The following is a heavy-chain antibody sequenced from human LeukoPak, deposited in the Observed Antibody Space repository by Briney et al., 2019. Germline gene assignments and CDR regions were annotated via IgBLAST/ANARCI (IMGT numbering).Heavy chain of an antibody. J-gene: IGHJ4*02. CDR3: ARGREEYSSGWFRFDY. Sequence: PSGTLSLTCAVSGGSISSSNWWSWVRQPPGKGLEWIGEIYHNGSTNYNPSLKSRVTISVDKSKNQFSLKLSSVTAADTAVYYCARGREEYSSGWFRFDYWGQGTLVTVSS. V-gene: IGHV4-4*02. CDR1: GGSISSSNW. D-gene: IGHD6-19*01. CDR2: IYHNGST.